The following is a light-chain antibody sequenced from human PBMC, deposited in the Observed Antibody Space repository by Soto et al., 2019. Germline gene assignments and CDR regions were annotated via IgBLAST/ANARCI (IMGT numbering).Light chain of an antibody. Sequence: EIVLTQSPGTLSLSPGERATLSCRASQSVSSSFLAWYQQKPGQAPRLLIYGASSRATGIPDRFSGSGSGREFTLTISRLEPEDFAVYYCQQYGSSPPWTFGQGTKVEI. V-gene: IGKV3-20*01. CDR2: GAS. CDR1: QSVSSSF. CDR3: QQYGSSPPWT. J-gene: IGKJ1*01.